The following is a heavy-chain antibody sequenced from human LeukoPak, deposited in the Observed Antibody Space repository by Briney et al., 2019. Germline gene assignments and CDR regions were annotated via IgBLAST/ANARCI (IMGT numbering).Heavy chain of an antibody. V-gene: IGHV4-39*01. J-gene: IGHJ3*02. D-gene: IGHD3-10*01. CDR2: IYYSGST. Sequence: SETLSLTCTVSGGSISSSTYYWGWIRQPPGVGLEWIGSIYYSGSTYYNPSLKSRVTISVDTSKNQVSLMLSSVTAADTAGYYCARGTMVRGIIKGTNAFDIWGQGTMVTVSS. CDR3: ARGTMVRGIIKGTNAFDI. CDR1: GGSISSSTYY.